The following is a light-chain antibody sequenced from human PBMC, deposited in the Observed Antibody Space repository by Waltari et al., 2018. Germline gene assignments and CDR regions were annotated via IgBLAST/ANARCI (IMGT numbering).Light chain of an antibody. V-gene: IGKV1-17*01. CDR1: QDIKNH. CDR2: YAT. Sequence: DIQMSQSPSSLSASVGDRVTITCRAIQDIKNHLNWYQQKPGKAPQLLIFYATSLSNGVPSRFSGSGSGTEFTLTITSLQPDDFATYYCQQGNGYPRTFGQGTKVEIK. CDR3: QQGNGYPRT. J-gene: IGKJ1*01.